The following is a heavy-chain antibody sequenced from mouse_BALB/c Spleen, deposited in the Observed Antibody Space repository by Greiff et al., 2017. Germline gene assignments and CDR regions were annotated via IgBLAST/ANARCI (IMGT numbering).Heavy chain of an antibody. D-gene: IGHD2-1*01. Sequence: EVKLVESGGGLVQPGGSLKLSCAASGFTFSSYGMSWVRQTPDKRLELVATINSNGGSTYYPDSVKGRFTISRDNAKNTLYLQMSSLKSEDTAMYYCARDLWYMDYWGQGTSVTVSS. CDR2: INSNGGST. V-gene: IGHV5-6-3*01. CDR1: GFTFSSYG. CDR3: ARDLWYMDY. J-gene: IGHJ4*01.